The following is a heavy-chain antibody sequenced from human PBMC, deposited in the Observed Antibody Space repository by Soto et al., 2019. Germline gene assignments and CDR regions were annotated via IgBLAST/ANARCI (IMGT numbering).Heavy chain of an antibody. V-gene: IGHV1-46*01. D-gene: IGHD1-26*01. CDR3: IGTLGARFDY. Sequence: QVQLVQSGAEVKKPGASVKVSCKASGYTFTSQNMHWVRQAPGQGLEWMGVINPSIGTTTYAQKFQGRVTMTSDTSTSSVYMEVSSLRSEDTAVYYCIGTLGARFDYWGQGTLVTVSS. CDR2: INPSIGTT. CDR1: GYTFTSQN. J-gene: IGHJ4*02.